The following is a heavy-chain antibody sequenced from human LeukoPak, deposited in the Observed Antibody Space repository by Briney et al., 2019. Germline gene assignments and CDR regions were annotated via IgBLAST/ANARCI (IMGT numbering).Heavy chain of an antibody. J-gene: IGHJ5*02. D-gene: IGHD3-10*01. CDR1: GFTFSSYE. Sequence: GWSLRLSCAASGFTFSSYEMNWVRQAPGKGLEWVSYISSSGSTIDYTDSVKGRFTISRDKAKNTLFLQMNSLRVEDTAVYYCARGGHRWFGEIPMRGWFDPWGQGTLVTVSS. CDR3: ARGGHRWFGEIPMRGWFDP. V-gene: IGHV3-48*03. CDR2: ISSSGSTI.